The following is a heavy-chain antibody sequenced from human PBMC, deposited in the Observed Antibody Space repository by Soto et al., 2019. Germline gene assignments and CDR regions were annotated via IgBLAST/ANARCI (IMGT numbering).Heavy chain of an antibody. V-gene: IGHV4-39*01. CDR3: ASPKIAFYNWFDP. Sequence: PSETLSLTCTVSGGSMSSSSYYWGWIRQPPGKGLEWIGSIYYSGTTYYNPSLKSRVTISVDTSKNQFSPNLSSVTAADTAVYYCASPKIAFYNWFDPWGQGTLVTVSS. J-gene: IGHJ5*02. CDR2: IYYSGTT. CDR1: GGSMSSSSYY. D-gene: IGHD3-3*02.